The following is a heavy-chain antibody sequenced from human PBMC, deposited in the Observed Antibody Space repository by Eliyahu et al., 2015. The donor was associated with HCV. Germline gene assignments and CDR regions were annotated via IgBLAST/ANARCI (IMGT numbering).Heavy chain of an antibody. CDR3: ARGYSGYDLDWFDP. Sequence: QLQLQESGPGLVKPSETLSLTCTXXGXSIRXXSYYWGWXRQPPGKGLEWIGSIYYSGSTYYNPSLKSRVTISVDTSKNQFSLKLSSVTAADTAVYYCARGYSGYDLDWFDPWGQGTLVTVSS. D-gene: IGHD5-12*01. CDR1: GXSIRXXSYY. V-gene: IGHV4-39*01. CDR2: IYYSGST. J-gene: IGHJ5*02.